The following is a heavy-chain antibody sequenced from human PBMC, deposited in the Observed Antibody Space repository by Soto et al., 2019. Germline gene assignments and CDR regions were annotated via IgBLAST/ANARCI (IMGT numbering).Heavy chain of an antibody. CDR2: IYPGDSDT. CDR3: ASSAYYGSGSYWPPYYYYYGMDV. V-gene: IGHV5-51*01. Sequence: PGETLKISCKGSGYSFTSYWIGWVRQMPGKGLEWMGIIYPGDSDTRYSPSFQGQVTISADKSISTAYLQWSSLKASDTAMYYCASSAYYGSGSYWPPYYYYYGMDVWGQGTTVTVS. CDR1: GYSFTSYW. J-gene: IGHJ6*02. D-gene: IGHD3-10*01.